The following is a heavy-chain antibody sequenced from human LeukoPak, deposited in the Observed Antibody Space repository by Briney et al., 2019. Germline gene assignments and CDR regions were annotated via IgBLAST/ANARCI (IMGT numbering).Heavy chain of an antibody. D-gene: IGHD6-19*01. CDR3: ARAAHSIAVAGKDFDY. V-gene: IGHV3-30*02. CDR2: IRYDGSNK. J-gene: IGHJ4*02. Sequence: SGGSLRLSCAASGFTFSSYGMHWVRQAPGKGLEWVAFIRYDGSNKYYADSVKGRFTISRDNSKNTLYLQMNSLRAEDTAVYYCARAAHSIAVAGKDFDYWGQGTLVTVSS. CDR1: GFTFSSYG.